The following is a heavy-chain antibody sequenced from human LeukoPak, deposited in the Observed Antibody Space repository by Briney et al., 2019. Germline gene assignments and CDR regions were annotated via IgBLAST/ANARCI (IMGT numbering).Heavy chain of an antibody. J-gene: IGHJ3*02. CDR2: IYYSGST. CDR3: AREGHGLGYCSGGSCPNDAFDI. Sequence: SETLSLTCTVSGGSISSSSYYWGWIRQPPGKGLEWIGSIYYSGSTYYNPSLKSRVTISVDTSKNQFSLKLSSVTAADTAVYYCAREGHGLGYCSGGSCPNDAFDIWGQGTMVTVSS. CDR1: GGSISSSSYY. V-gene: IGHV4-39*07. D-gene: IGHD2-15*01.